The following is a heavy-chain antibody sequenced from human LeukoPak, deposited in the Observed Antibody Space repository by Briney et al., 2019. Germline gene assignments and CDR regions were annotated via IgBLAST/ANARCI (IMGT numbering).Heavy chain of an antibody. Sequence: GASVKVSCKASGYTFTSYGISWVRQAPGQGLEWMGGIIPIFGTANYAQKFQGRVTITTDESTSTAYMELSSLRSEDTAVYYCARDREGSSSYFDYWGQGTLVTVSS. CDR3: ARDREGSSSYFDY. CDR2: IIPIFGTA. J-gene: IGHJ4*02. V-gene: IGHV1-69*05. D-gene: IGHD1-26*01. CDR1: GYTFTSYG.